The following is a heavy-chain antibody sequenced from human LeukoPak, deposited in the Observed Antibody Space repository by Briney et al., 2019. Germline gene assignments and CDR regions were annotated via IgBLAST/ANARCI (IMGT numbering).Heavy chain of an antibody. CDR3: AKDSGYSYGPQWLAKELDY. V-gene: IGHV3-23*01. CDR2: ISGTGGST. Sequence: GGSLRLACAASGFTFSSYAMYWVRQAPGKGREWVSAISGTGGSTYYADSVTGRFTISRDNSKNTLYLQMNSVRAEDTAVYYCAKDSGYSYGPQWLAKELDYWGQGTVVTVSS. D-gene: IGHD5-18*01. CDR1: GFTFSSYA. J-gene: IGHJ4*02.